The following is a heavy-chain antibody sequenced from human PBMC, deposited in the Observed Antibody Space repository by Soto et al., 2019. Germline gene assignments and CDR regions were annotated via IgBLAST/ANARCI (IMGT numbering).Heavy chain of an antibody. J-gene: IGHJ6*02. V-gene: IGHV3-23*01. Sequence: PGGSLRLSCAASGFTFSSYAMSWVRQAPGKGLEWVSAISGSGGSTYYADSVKGRFTISRDNSKNTLYLQMNSLRAEDTAVYYCAKDYGGGGYYYYGMDVWGQGTTVTVSS. D-gene: IGHD4-17*01. CDR1: GFTFSSYA. CDR2: ISGSGGST. CDR3: AKDYGGGGYYYYGMDV.